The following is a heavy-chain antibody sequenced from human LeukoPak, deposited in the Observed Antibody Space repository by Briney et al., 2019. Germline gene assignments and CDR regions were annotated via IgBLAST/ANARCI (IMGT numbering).Heavy chain of an antibody. Sequence: PSETLSLTCIVSGGSISRYYWSWIRQPPGKGLEWIGYIHHSGSTNYNPFLKSRVTISVDTSKNQFSLKLSSVTAADTAVYYCASDSSGYYYPYYWGQGTLVTASS. J-gene: IGHJ4*02. CDR3: ASDSSGYYYPYY. D-gene: IGHD3-22*01. CDR2: IHHSGST. V-gene: IGHV4-59*08. CDR1: GGSISRYY.